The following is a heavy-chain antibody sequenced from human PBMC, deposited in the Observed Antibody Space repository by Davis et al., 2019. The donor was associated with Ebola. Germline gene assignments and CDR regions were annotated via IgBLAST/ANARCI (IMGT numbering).Heavy chain of an antibody. V-gene: IGHV3-73*01. J-gene: IGHJ4*02. CDR1: AFTFSGSA. CDR2: IRSKANSYAT. CDR3: TSPYNWNYIGY. D-gene: IGHD1-20*01. Sequence: GESLKISCAASAFTFSGSAMHWVRQASGKGLEWVGRIRSKANSYATAYAASVKGRFTISRDDSKNTAYLQMNSLKTEDTAVYYCTSPYNWNYIGYWGQGTLVTVSS.